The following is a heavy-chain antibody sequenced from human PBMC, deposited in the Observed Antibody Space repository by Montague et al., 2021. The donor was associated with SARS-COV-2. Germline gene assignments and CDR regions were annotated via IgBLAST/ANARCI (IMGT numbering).Heavy chain of an antibody. D-gene: IGHD2-2*01. CDR3: ANFRRTQLLFGTLYYGMDV. Sequence: SETLSLTCTVSGGSISSYYWCWIRQPPGRSPQWIGYITYSGSTNYNPSLKSRVTISGDTSKNHFTLRLSSVTAADTAVYYCANFRRTQLLFGTLYYGMDVWGQGTPVTVSS. CDR1: GGSISSYY. CDR2: ITYSGST. V-gene: IGHV4-59*01. J-gene: IGHJ6*02.